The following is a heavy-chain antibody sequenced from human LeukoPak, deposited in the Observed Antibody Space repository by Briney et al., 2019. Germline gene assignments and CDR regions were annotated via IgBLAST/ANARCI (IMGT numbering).Heavy chain of an antibody. V-gene: IGHV4-39*07. CDR1: GGSISSSSYY. Sequence: SETLSLTCTVSGGSISSSSYYWGWIRRPPGKGLEWIGSIYYSGSTYYNPSLKSRVTISVDTSKNQFSLKLSSVTAADTAVYFCARVKAVVTPWVFDYWGQGSLVTVSS. CDR3: ARVKAVVTPWVFDY. J-gene: IGHJ4*02. CDR2: IYYSGST. D-gene: IGHD4-23*01.